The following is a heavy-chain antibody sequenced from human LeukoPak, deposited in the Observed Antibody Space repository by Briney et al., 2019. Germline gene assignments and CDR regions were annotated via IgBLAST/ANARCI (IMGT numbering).Heavy chain of an antibody. CDR2: IYSGGST. Sequence: SGGSLRLSCAASGFTVSSNYMSWVRQAPGKGLEWVSVIYSGGSTYYADSVKGRFTISRDNSKNTPYLQMNSLRAEDTAVYYCARDRLGIADAFDIWGQGTMVTVSS. J-gene: IGHJ3*02. CDR3: ARDRLGIADAFDI. CDR1: GFTVSSNY. V-gene: IGHV3-66*01. D-gene: IGHD6-13*01.